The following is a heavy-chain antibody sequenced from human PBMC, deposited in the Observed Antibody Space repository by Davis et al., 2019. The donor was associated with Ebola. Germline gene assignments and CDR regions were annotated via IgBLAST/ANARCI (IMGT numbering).Heavy chain of an antibody. CDR2: INPNSCGT. V-gene: IGHV1-2*06. Sequence: AASVKVSCKASGFTFTGYYLHWVRQAPGQGLEWMGQINPNSCGTNYAQKFQGRVTMTRDTSISTAYMELSRLRSDDTAVYYCASLSPRAHFGWGQGTLVTVSS. D-gene: IGHD2/OR15-2a*01. CDR1: GFTFTGYY. J-gene: IGHJ4*02. CDR3: ASLSPRAHFG.